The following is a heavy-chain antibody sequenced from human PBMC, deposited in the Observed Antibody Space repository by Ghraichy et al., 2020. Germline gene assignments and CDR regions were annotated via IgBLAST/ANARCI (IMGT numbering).Heavy chain of an antibody. Sequence: GGSLRLSCAASGFTFNNYWMNWVRQAPGKGLEWVANINQDGSVKYYVDSVKGRFTISRDNAKNSLYVQMNSLRAEDTAVYYCARIGYSSGSIDYWGQGTLVTVSS. CDR3: ARIGYSSGSIDY. V-gene: IGHV3-7*01. D-gene: IGHD3-10*01. CDR1: GFTFNNYW. CDR2: INQDGSVK. J-gene: IGHJ4*02.